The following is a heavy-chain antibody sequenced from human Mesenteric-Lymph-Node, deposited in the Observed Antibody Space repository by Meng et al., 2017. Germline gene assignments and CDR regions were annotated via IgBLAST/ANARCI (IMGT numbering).Heavy chain of an antibody. D-gene: IGHD3-3*01. CDR3: ARGGFWSGYYTASYYYGMDV. CDR2: ISYDGSNK. V-gene: IGHV3-30*01. Sequence: GESLKISCAASGFTFSSYAMHWVRQAPGKGLEWVAVISYDGSNKYYADSVKGRFTISRDNSKNTLYLQMNSLRAEDTAVYYCARGGFWSGYYTASYYYGMDVWGQGTTVPSP. J-gene: IGHJ6*02. CDR1: GFTFSSYA.